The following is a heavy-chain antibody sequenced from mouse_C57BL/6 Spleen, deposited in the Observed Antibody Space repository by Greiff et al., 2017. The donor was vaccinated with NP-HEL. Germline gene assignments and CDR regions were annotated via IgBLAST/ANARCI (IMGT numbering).Heavy chain of an antibody. J-gene: IGHJ1*03. CDR2: FYPSDSET. CDR3: ARVTYYSISYWYFDV. CDR1: GYTFTSYW. Sequence: QVQLQQPGAELVRPGSSVKLSCKASGYTFTSYWMHWVKQRPIQGLEWIGNFYPSDSETNYNQKFKDKATLTVDKSSSTANMQLSSMTYEDSAVYYCARVTYYSISYWYFDVWGTGTTVTVSS. V-gene: IGHV1-52*01. D-gene: IGHD2-12*01.